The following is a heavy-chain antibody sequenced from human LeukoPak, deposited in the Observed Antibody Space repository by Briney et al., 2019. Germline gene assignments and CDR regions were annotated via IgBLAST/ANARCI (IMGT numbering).Heavy chain of an antibody. CDR1: GGSISGYY. CDR3: ARHVTISGPYDASDI. J-gene: IGHJ3*02. D-gene: IGHD5-24*01. CDR2: IYYSGGT. V-gene: IGHV4-59*08. Sequence: LETLSLTCTVSGGSISGYYWSWIRQPPGKGLEWIGYIYYSGGTDYNPSLKSRVTISVDTSKNQFSLKLRSVTAADTAVYYCARHVTISGPYDASDIWGQGTMVTVST.